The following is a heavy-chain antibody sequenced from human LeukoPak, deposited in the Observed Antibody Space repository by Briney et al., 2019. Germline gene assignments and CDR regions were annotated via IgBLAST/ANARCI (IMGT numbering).Heavy chain of an antibody. CDR1: GFTFKTYS. CDR3: ARNLDS. Sequence: GGSLRLSCAASGFTFKTYSMVWVRQAPGKGLEWVSYISSGGGVIHYADSVKGRFTTSRENAKKSLYLQMNSLRDEDTAVYYCARNLDSWGQGALVTVSS. CDR2: ISSGGGVI. V-gene: IGHV3-48*02. J-gene: IGHJ5*01.